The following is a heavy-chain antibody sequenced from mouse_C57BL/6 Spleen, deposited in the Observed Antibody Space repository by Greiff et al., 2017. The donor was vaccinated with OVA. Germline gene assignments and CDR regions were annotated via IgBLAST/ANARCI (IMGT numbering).Heavy chain of an antibody. Sequence: VMLVESGPGLVQPSQSLSITCTVSGFSLTSYGVHWVRQSPGKGLEWLGVIWSGGSTDYNAAFISRLSISKDNSKSQVFFKMNSLQADDTAIYYCARNGYSSFAYWGQGTLVTVSA. CDR3: ARNGYSSFAY. V-gene: IGHV2-2*01. CDR2: IWSGGST. J-gene: IGHJ3*01. CDR1: GFSLTSYG. D-gene: IGHD2-3*01.